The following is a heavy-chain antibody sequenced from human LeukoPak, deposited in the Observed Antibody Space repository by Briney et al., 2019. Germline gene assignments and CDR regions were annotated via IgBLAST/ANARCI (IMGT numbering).Heavy chain of an antibody. D-gene: IGHD3-16*01. Sequence: PGGSLRLSCAASGFTFSSYSMNWVRQAPGKGLEWVSSISSSSSYIYYADSVKGRFTISRDNAKNSLYLQMNSLRAEDTAVYYCARDLGGDMFTFGGVIDIWGQGTVVTVSS. V-gene: IGHV3-21*01. J-gene: IGHJ3*02. CDR2: ISSSSSYI. CDR1: GFTFSSYS. CDR3: ARDLGGDMFTFGGVIDI.